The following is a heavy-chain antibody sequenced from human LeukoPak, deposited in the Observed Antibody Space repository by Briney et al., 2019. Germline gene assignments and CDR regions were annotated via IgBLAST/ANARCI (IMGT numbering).Heavy chain of an antibody. V-gene: IGHV1-2*02. CDR1: GYTFTGYY. CDR3: AREGDGDFLDY. D-gene: IGHD3-16*01. Sequence: GASVQVSCKTCGYTFTGYYMRWVRQAPGQGLEWMGWIHPNSGGTNHAQQFQGRVTMTRDTCISTAYMELSRLRSDDAAVYYCAREGDGDFLDYWGQGTLVTVSS. J-gene: IGHJ4*02. CDR2: IHPNSGGT.